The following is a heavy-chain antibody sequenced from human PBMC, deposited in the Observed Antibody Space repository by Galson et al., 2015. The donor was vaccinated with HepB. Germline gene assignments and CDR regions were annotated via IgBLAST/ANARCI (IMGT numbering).Heavy chain of an antibody. CDR3: ARGPKAPHYYDSSGLGDAFDI. V-gene: IGHV3-53*01. CDR1: GFTVSNNY. Sequence: SLRLSCAASGFTVSNNYMSWVRQAPGKGLEWVSAMYRGGTTYYADSVEGRFTISRDNSKNTFFLQMNSLRAEDTAGYYCARGPKAPHYYDSSGLGDAFDIWGQGTMVTVSS. D-gene: IGHD3-22*01. J-gene: IGHJ3*02. CDR2: MYRGGTT.